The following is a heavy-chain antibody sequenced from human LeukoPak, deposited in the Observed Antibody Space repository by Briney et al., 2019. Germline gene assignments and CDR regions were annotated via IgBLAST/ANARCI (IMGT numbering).Heavy chain of an antibody. CDR3: ARGLWFAVPGAFDI. Sequence: SETLSLTCTVSGDSISTYYWSWIRRPPGKRLVWIGYINYSGITNYNPSLKSRVTISVDTSKNQFSLKLSSVTAADTAVYYCARGLWFAVPGAFDIWGRGTMVTVSS. CDR1: GDSISTYY. D-gene: IGHD3-10*01. CDR2: INYSGIT. V-gene: IGHV4-59*01. J-gene: IGHJ3*02.